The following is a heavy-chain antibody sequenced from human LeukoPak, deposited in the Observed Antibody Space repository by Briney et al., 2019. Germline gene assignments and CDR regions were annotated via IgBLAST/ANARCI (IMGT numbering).Heavy chain of an antibody. V-gene: IGHV3-73*01. D-gene: IGHD2-21*01. J-gene: IGHJ6*03. CDR1: GFTFSGSA. Sequence: GESLKLSCAASGFTFSGSAMHWVRRASGKGLEWVGRIRSKANSYATAYAASVKGRFTISRDDSKNTAYLQMNSLKTEDTAVYYCTIRGGDYYYYYMDVWGKGTTVTVSS. CDR2: IRSKANSYAT. CDR3: TIRGGDYYYYYMDV.